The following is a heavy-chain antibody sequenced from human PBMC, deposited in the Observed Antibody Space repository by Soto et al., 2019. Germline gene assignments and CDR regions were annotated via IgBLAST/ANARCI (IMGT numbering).Heavy chain of an antibody. CDR1: GFTFSSYG. J-gene: IGHJ4*02. CDR2: ISYDGINE. CDR3: AKDIVLMVYAGNFDY. D-gene: IGHD2-8*01. V-gene: IGHV3-30*18. Sequence: QVQLVESGGGVVQPGRSLRLSCAASGFTFSSYGMHWVRQAPGKGLEWVAVISYDGINEDYADSVKGRFTISRDNSKNTLCLQMNSLRAEDTAVYYCAKDIVLMVYAGNFDYWGQGTRVTVSS.